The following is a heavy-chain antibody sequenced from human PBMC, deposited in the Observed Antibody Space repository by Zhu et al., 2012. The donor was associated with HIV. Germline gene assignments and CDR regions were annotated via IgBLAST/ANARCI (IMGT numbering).Heavy chain of an antibody. CDR1: GYSISSGYY. V-gene: IGHV4-38-2*02. Sequence: QVQLQESGPGLVKPSETLSLTCAVSGYSISSGYYWGWIRQPPGKGLEWIGSIYHSGSTYYNPSLKSRVTISVDTSKNQFSLKLSSVTAADTAVYYCAREQLGDNWFDPWGQGTLVTVSS. D-gene: IGHD6-13*01. CDR2: IYHSGST. J-gene: IGHJ5*02. CDR3: AREQLGDNWFDP.